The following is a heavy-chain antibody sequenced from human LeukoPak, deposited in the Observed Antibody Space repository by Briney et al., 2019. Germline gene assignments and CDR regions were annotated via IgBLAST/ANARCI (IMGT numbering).Heavy chain of an antibody. CDR2: IYTSGST. V-gene: IGHV4-4*07. CDR1: GGSISSYY. J-gene: IGHJ4*02. Sequence: SETLSLTCTVSGGSISSYYWSWIRQPAGKGLEWIGRIYTSGSTNYNPSLKSRVTMSIDTSKNQFSLKLSSVTAADTAVYYCARGRGNYEGVNFDYWGQGTLVTVSS. CDR3: ARGRGNYEGVNFDY. D-gene: IGHD4-11*01.